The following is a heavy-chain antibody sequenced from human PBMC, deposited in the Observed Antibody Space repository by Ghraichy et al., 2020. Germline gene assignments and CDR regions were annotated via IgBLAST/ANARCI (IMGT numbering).Heavy chain of an antibody. D-gene: IGHD3-22*01. CDR3: AKDESWGYYDSSVYRGY. CDR1: GFTFSSYA. V-gene: IGHV3-23*01. J-gene: IGHJ4*02. Sequence: GGSLRLSCAASGFTFSSYAMSWVRQAPGEGLEWVSAISGRGGSTYYADSVKGRFTISRDNSKNTLYLQMNSLRAEDTAVYYCAKDESWGYYDSSVYRGYWCQGTLVIFSS. CDR2: ISGRGGST.